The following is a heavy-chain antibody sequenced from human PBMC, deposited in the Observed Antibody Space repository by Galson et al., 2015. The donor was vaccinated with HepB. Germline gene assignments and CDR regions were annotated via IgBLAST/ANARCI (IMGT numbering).Heavy chain of an antibody. V-gene: IGHV4-61*10. CDR1: GGSISSGSYY. D-gene: IGHD2-2*01. Sequence: ETLSLTCTVSGGSISSGSYYWSWIRQPAGKGLEWIGETTHYGRTNYNPSLKSRVTISVDTSKNQISLKLGSATAADTAVYYCARVVDIKFQLLSVPYYFDYWGQGTLVTVSS. J-gene: IGHJ4*02. CDR2: TTHYGRT. CDR3: ARVVDIKFQLLSVPYYFDY.